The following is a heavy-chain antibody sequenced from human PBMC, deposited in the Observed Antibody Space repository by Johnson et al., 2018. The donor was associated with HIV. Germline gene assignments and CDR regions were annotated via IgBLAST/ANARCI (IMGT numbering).Heavy chain of an antibody. V-gene: IGHV3-30*02. J-gene: IGHJ3*02. Sequence: QVQLVESGGGVVQPGGSLRLSCAASGFTFSSYGMHWVRQAPGKGLEWVAFIRYDGSNKYYADSVKGRFTISRDNSKNTLYLQMNSLRAEDTAVYYCAKDSVFNYYDSSGYYGGAFDIWGQGTMVTVSS. CDR3: AKDSVFNYYDSSGYYGGAFDI. D-gene: IGHD3-22*01. CDR2: IRYDGSNK. CDR1: GFTFSSYG.